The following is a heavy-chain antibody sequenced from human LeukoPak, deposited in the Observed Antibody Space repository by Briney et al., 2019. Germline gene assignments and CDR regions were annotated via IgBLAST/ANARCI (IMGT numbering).Heavy chain of an antibody. J-gene: IGHJ4*02. CDR1: GFTFSSYA. CDR3: ARALFGELLSLILY. Sequence: GGSLRLSCAASGFTFSSYAMHWVRQAPGKGLEWVAVISYDGSNKYYADSVKGRFTISRDNSKNTLYLQMNSLRAEDTAVYYCARALFGELLSLILYWGQGTLVTVSS. CDR2: ISYDGSNK. V-gene: IGHV3-30-3*01. D-gene: IGHD3-10*01.